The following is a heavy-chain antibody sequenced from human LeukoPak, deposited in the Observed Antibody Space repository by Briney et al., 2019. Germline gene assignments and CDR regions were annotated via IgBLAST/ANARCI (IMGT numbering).Heavy chain of an antibody. J-gene: IGHJ5*02. Sequence: RASVKVSCKDSGYTFSGYYMHWVRQAPGQGLEWMGRINPNSGGTNYAQKFQGRVTMTRDTSISTAYMELSSLRSDDTAVYYCARLGSLFVVVPAATMSYPWGQGTLVTVSS. CDR2: INPNSGGT. CDR3: ARLGSLFVVVPAATMSYP. CDR1: GYTFSGYY. V-gene: IGHV1-2*06. D-gene: IGHD2-2*01.